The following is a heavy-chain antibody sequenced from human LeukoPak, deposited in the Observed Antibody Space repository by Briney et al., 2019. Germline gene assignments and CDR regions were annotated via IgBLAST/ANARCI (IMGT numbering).Heavy chain of an antibody. CDR2: IYSGGTT. Sequence: GGSLRLSCAASGFSFTNYWMHWVRQAPGKGLVWVSVIYSGGTTYYADSVKDRFTISRDNSKNTLYLQMNSLRAEDTAMYYCARSSGPGDFVFPFDYWGQGTLVTVSS. D-gene: IGHD4-17*01. CDR1: GFSFTNYW. J-gene: IGHJ4*02. V-gene: IGHV3-53*01. CDR3: ARSSGPGDFVFPFDY.